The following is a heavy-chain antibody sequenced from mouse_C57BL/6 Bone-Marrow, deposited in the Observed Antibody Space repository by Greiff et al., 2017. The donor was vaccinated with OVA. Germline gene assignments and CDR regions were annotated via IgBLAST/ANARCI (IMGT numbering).Heavy chain of an antibody. Sequence: EVKLMESGGGLVQSGRSLRLSCATSGFTFSDFYMEWVRQAPGKGLEWIAASRNKANDYTTEYSASVKGRFIVSRDTSQSILYLQMNALRAEDTAIYYCARDALYDYGSSHWYFDVWGTGTTVTVSS. CDR3: ARDALYDYGSSHWYFDV. J-gene: IGHJ1*03. CDR2: SRNKANDYTT. V-gene: IGHV7-1*01. CDR1: GFTFSDFY. D-gene: IGHD1-1*01.